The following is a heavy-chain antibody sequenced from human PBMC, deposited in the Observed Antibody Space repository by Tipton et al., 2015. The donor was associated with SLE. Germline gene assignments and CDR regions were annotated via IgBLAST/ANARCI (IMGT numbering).Heavy chain of an antibody. CDR2: IYYSGST. CDR3: ARVGGGMVGFDY. CDR1: GGSISSSSYY. J-gene: IGHJ4*02. D-gene: IGHD3-10*01. Sequence: TLSLTCTVSGGSISSSSYYWGWIRQPPGKGLEWIGSIYYSGSTNYNPSLKSRVTISVDTSKNQFSLKLSSVTAADTAVYYCARVGGGMVGFDYWGQGTLVTVSS. V-gene: IGHV4-39*07.